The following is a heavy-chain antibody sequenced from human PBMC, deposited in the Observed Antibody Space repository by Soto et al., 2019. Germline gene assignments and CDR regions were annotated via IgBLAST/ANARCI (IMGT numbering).Heavy chain of an antibody. CDR3: AKSSEAAAWEGDYYYYGMDV. CDR2: ISGSGGSS. D-gene: IGHD6-13*01. CDR1: GFTFSSYA. J-gene: IGHJ6*02. V-gene: IGHV3-23*01. Sequence: GGSLRLSCAASGFTFSSYAMSWVRQAPGKGLEWVSAISGSGGSSYYADSVKGRFTISRDNSKNTLYLQMNSLRAEDTAVYYCAKSSEAAAWEGDYYYYGMDVWGQGTTVTVSS.